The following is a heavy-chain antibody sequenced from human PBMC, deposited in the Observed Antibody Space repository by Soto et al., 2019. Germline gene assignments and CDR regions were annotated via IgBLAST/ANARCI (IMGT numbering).Heavy chain of an antibody. J-gene: IGHJ3*01. CDR2: IKSDGSRP. CDR1: GFTFSNYW. Sequence: GGSLRLSCAASGFTFSNYWMHWVRQVPGKGLVWVSRIKSDGSRPSYADSVKGRFTISRDNAKNTLYLQMNSLRAEDTALYYCTREVLLVGKQSDAFDVWGQGTMVTVSS. V-gene: IGHV3-74*01. CDR3: TREVLLVGKQSDAFDV. D-gene: IGHD2-8*01.